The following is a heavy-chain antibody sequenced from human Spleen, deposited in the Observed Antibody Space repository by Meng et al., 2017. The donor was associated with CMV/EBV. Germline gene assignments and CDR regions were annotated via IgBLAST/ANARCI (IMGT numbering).Heavy chain of an antibody. CDR1: GFTFSNAW. CDR3: ARDGSPSREPEQLDY. J-gene: IGHJ4*02. V-gene: IGHV3-15*01. D-gene: IGHD1-26*01. Sequence: GGSLRLSCAASGFTFSNAWMSWVRQAPGKGLEWVGRIKSKTDGGTTDYAAPVKGRFTISRDNAKNSLYLQIDSLRVEDTAVYYCARDGSPSREPEQLDYWGQGTLVTVSS. CDR2: IKSKTDGGTT.